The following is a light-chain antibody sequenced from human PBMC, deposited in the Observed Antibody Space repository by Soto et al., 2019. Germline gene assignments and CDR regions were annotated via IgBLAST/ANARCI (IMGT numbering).Light chain of an antibody. J-gene: IGLJ1*01. CDR2: DVS. CDR3: SSYTSSIARV. Sequence: QSALTQPASVSGSPGQSITISCTGTSSDVGGYNYVSWYQQHPGKAPKLMIYDVSNRPSGVSNRFSGPKSGNTASLTSSGLQAEDEADYYCSSYTSSIARVFGTGTKLTFL. CDR1: SSDVGGYNY. V-gene: IGLV2-14*01.